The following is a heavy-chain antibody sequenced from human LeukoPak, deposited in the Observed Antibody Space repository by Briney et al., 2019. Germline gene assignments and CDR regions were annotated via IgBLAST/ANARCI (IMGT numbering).Heavy chain of an antibody. CDR3: ATMVVGY. D-gene: IGHD3-10*01. J-gene: IGHJ4*02. CDR1: RFIFSNYW. CDR2: IKQDGSEK. V-gene: IGHV3-7*01. Sequence: PGGSLRLSCAASRFIFSNYWMTWVRQAPGKGLEWVANIKQDGSEKFYVDSVKGRFTISRDNAKNSLYLQMNSLRSEDTAVYYCATMVVGYWGQGTLVTASS.